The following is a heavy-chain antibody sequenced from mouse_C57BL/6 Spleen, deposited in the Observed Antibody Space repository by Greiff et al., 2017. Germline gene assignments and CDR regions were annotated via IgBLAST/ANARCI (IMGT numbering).Heavy chain of an antibody. CDR1: GYSFTGYY. D-gene: IGHD2-3*01. V-gene: IGHV1-42*01. CDR3: ARWDGWGVAY. Sequence: VQLQQSGPELVKPGASVKISCKASGYSFTGYYMNWVKQSPEKSLEWIGEINPSTGGNTYNQKFKAKATLTVDKSTSTVYMQLKSLTSEDSAVYYCARWDGWGVAYWGQGTLVTVSA. J-gene: IGHJ3*01. CDR2: INPSTGGN.